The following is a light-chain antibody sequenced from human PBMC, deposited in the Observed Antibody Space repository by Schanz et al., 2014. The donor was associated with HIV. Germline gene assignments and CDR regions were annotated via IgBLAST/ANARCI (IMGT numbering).Light chain of an antibody. V-gene: IGLV1-40*01. CDR2: DNT. CDR3: AAWDDSLNGWV. CDR1: SSNIGANYD. J-gene: IGLJ3*02. Sequence: QSVLAQPPSVSGAPGQRVTISCTGSSSNIGANYDVHWYQLLPGSAPKLLIFDNTNRPSGVPARFSGSKSGSSASLAINGLQFEDEADYHCAAWDDSLNGWVFGGGTKLTVL.